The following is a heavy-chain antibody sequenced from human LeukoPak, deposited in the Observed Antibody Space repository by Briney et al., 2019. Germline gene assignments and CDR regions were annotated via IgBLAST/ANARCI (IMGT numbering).Heavy chain of an antibody. V-gene: IGHV4-59*08. J-gene: IGHJ4*02. Sequence: SETLSLTCTASGTSITSYYWNWIRQAPGQGPEWIGYGHYSGNTKYNPPLKSRVTISVDTSKNQFSLRLSSVTAADTAVYYCARHPELYFFDYWGQGTLVTVSS. CDR2: GHYSGNT. CDR3: ARHPELYFFDY. D-gene: IGHD3-10*01. CDR1: GTSITSYY.